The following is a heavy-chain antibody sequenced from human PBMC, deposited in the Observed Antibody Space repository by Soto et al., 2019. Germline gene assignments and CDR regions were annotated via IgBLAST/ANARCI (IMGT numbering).Heavy chain of an antibody. V-gene: IGHV1-69*02. Sequence: QVQLVQSGAEVKKPGSSVKVSCKASGGTFSSYTISWVRQAPGQGLEWMGRIIPILGIANYALKFQGRVTITADKSTSTAYMELSSVRSEDTAVYYCARSTTVVAPRWFDPWGQVTLVTVSA. J-gene: IGHJ5*02. CDR2: IIPILGIA. D-gene: IGHD2-15*01. CDR3: ARSTTVVAPRWFDP. CDR1: GGTFSSYT.